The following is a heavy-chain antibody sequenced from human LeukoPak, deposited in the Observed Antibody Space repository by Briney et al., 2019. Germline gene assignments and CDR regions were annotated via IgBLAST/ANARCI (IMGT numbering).Heavy chain of an antibody. CDR1: GASISSYS. CDR3: ARRRGDMATIPDYHYYYMDV. Sequence: SETLSLTCTVSGASISSYSWSWIRQPPGKGLEWIAYIYLDGNTDFQPSLKSRVTMSVDSSKIQVSLKLTSVTAADTAVYFCARRRGDMATIPDYHYYYMDVWGKGTTVTVSS. J-gene: IGHJ6*03. D-gene: IGHD5-24*01. V-gene: IGHV4-4*08. CDR2: IYLDGNT.